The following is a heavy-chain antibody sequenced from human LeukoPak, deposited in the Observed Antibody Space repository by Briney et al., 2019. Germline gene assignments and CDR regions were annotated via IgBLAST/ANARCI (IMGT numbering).Heavy chain of an antibody. CDR2: ISAYNGNT. CDR3: ARGGGSGDGYNFDYYYGMDV. J-gene: IGHJ6*02. CDR1: GYTFTSYG. Sequence: ASVKVSCKASGYTFTSYGISWVRQAPGQGLERMGWISAYNGNTNYAQKLQGRVTMTTDTSTSSAYMELRSLRSDDTAVYYCARGGGSGDGYNFDYYYGMDVWGQGTTVTVSS. V-gene: IGHV1-18*01. D-gene: IGHD5-24*01.